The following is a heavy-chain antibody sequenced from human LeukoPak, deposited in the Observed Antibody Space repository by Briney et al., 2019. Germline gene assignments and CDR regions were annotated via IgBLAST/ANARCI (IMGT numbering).Heavy chain of an antibody. V-gene: IGHV5-51*01. CDR1: GYSFTSYW. D-gene: IGHD2-15*01. J-gene: IGHJ5*02. Sequence: GESLKISCKGSGYSFTSYWIGWVRQMPGKGLEWMGIIYPGDSNTRYSPSFQGQVTISADKSISTAYLQWSSLKASDTAMYYCARRDGYCSGGSCYFNWFDPWGQGTLVTVSS. CDR3: ARRDGYCSGGSCYFNWFDP. CDR2: IYPGDSNT.